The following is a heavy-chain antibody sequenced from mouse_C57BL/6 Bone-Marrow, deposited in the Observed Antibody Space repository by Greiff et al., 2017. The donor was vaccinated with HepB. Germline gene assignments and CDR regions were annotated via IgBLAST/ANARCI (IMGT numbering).Heavy chain of an antibody. CDR1: GYTFTSYW. V-gene: IGHV1-53*01. J-gene: IGHJ2*01. CDR2: INPSNGGT. D-gene: IGHD1-1*01. Sequence: QVQLKQSGTELVKPGASVKLSCKASGYTFTSYWMHWVKQRPGQGLEWIGNINPSNGGTNYNEKFKSKATLTVDKSSSTAYMQLSSLTSEDSAVYYCARQIPIYYYGYYFDYWGQGTTLTVSS. CDR3: ARQIPIYYYGYYFDY.